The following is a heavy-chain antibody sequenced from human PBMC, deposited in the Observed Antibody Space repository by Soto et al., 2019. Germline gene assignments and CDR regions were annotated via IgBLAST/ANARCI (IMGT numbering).Heavy chain of an antibody. CDR3: ARLKVYSDSSGYYSHEGYFAY. CDR2: IIPIFGTA. Sequence: QVQLVQSGAEVKKPGSSVKVSCKASGGTFSSYAISWVRQAPGQGLEWMGGIIPIFGTANYAQKFQGRVTIPADETTGTAYLQLSSLRCEETAVSYCARLKVYSDSSGYYSHEGYFAYWGQGNLVTVSS. D-gene: IGHD3-22*01. V-gene: IGHV1-69*01. CDR1: GGTFSSYA. J-gene: IGHJ4*02.